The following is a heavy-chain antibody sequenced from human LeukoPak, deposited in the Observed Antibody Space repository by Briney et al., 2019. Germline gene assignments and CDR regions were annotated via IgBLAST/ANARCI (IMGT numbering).Heavy chain of an antibody. V-gene: IGHV4-34*01. CDR2: INHSGST. Sequence: SETLSLTCAVYGGSFRGYYWSWIRQPPGKGLEWIGEINHSGSTNYNPSLKSRVTISVDTSKNQFSLKLSSVTAADTAVYYCARGRRGGSYLDYWGQGTLVTVSS. J-gene: IGHJ4*02. D-gene: IGHD1-26*01. CDR3: ARGRRGGSYLDY. CDR1: GGSFRGYY.